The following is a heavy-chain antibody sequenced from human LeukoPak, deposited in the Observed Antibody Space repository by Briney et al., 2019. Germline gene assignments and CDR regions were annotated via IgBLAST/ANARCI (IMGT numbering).Heavy chain of an antibody. CDR2: INADNGNT. V-gene: IGHV1-18*01. CDR3: AREAAAGWIDY. D-gene: IGHD6-13*01. CDR1: GYSFTTYG. Sequence: GASVKVSCTASGYSFTTYGISWVRQAPGQGLEWMGWINADNGNTNHAQKFQGRVTMTTDTSTSTAYMELRGLRSVDAAVYYCAREAAAGWIDYWGQGTLVTVSS. J-gene: IGHJ4*02.